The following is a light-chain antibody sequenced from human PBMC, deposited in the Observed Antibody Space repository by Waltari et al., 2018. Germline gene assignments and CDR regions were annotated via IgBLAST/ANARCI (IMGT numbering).Light chain of an antibody. Sequence: QSALTQPRSVSGSPGQSVTIPCHGPSRDVGGTNSVSLYQQNPGKAPKLMIYDVSQRPSGVPDRFSGSKSGNTASLTISGLQAEDDADYYCSSYAGNHVVFGGGTRLTVL. J-gene: IGLJ2*01. CDR2: DVS. CDR1: SRDVGGTNS. V-gene: IGLV2-11*01. CDR3: SSYAGNHVV.